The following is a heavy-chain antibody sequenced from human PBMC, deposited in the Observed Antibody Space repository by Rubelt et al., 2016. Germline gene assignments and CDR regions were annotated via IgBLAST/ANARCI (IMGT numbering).Heavy chain of an antibody. CDR2: ASAYHGKP. Sequence: QVQLVQSGAEVKKPGASVKVSCKASGYTFTSYGISWVRQAPGQGLEWMGWASAYHGKPNYDEKSEGRRTMMSDTTTGTAYTERRSRRSDDTAGYYCVGEEPADYWGQGTLVTVSS. J-gene: IGHJ4*02. CDR1: GYTFTSYG. D-gene: IGHD1-26*01. CDR3: VGEEPADY. V-gene: IGHV1-18*01.